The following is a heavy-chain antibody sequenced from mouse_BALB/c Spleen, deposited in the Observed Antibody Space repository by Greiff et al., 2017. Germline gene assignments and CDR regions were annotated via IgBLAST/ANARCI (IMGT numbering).Heavy chain of an antibody. CDR2: ISYDGSN. J-gene: IGHJ4*01. CDR1: GYSITSGYY. V-gene: IGHV3-6*02. D-gene: IGHD1-1*01. Sequence: DVQLQESGPGLVKPSQSLSLTCSVTGYSITSGYYWNWIRQFPGNKLEWMGYISYDGSNNYNPSLKNRISITRDTSKNQFFLKLNSVTTEDTATYYCARGGGSYYAMDYWGQGTSVTVSS. CDR3: ARGGGSYYAMDY.